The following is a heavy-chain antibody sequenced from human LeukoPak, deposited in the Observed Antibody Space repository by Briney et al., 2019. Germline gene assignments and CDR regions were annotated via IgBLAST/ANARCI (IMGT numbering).Heavy chain of an antibody. V-gene: IGHV4-39*07. Sequence: PSETLSLTCTVSGGSISSSSYYWGWIRQPPGKGLEWIGSIYYSGITYYNPSLKSRVTISVDTSKNQFSLKLSSVTAADTAVYYCARDPKSAVAADWFDPWGQGTLATVSS. D-gene: IGHD6-19*01. CDR2: IYYSGIT. CDR1: GGSISSSSYY. J-gene: IGHJ5*01. CDR3: ARDPKSAVAADWFDP.